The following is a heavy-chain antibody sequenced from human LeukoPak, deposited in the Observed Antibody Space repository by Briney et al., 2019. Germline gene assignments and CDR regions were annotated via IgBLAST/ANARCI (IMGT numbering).Heavy chain of an antibody. Sequence: GGSLRLSCAASGNYWMHWVRQAPGKGLVWVSHINSDGSWTSYADSVKGRFTISKDNAKNTVYLQMNSLKAEDTAVYYCVSFYETYWGRGTLVTVSS. CDR2: INSDGSWT. J-gene: IGHJ4*02. CDR1: GNYW. V-gene: IGHV3-74*01. D-gene: IGHD2/OR15-2a*01. CDR3: VSFYETY.